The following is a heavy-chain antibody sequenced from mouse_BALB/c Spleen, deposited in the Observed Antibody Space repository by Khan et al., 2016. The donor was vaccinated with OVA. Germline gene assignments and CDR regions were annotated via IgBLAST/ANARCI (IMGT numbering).Heavy chain of an antibody. CDR3: ASHLTGSFAY. CDR1: GFTFSSYG. CDR2: ISSGGDYT. V-gene: IGHV5-6*01. J-gene: IGHJ3*01. D-gene: IGHD4-1*01. Sequence: EVELVESGGDLVKPGGSLKLSCAASGFTFSSYGMSWVRQTPDQRLEWVATISSGGDYTYYPDSVKGRFTISRDNAKNNLYLQMSSLKSEDTAMYYCASHLTGSFAYWGQGTLVTVSA.